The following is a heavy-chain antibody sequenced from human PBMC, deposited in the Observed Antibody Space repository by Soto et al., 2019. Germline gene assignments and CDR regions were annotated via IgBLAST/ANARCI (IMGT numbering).Heavy chain of an antibody. D-gene: IGHD2-15*01. V-gene: IGHV5-51*01. CDR2: IYPGDSDT. CDR3: ARQSTSFCSGGSCYWFDP. Sequence: GESLKISCKGSGYSFTSYWIGWVRQMPGKGLEWMGIIYPGDSDTRYSPSFQGQVTISADKSISTAYLQWSSLKASDTAMYYCARQSTSFCSGGSCYWFDPWGQGTLVTVSS. J-gene: IGHJ5*02. CDR1: GYSFTSYW.